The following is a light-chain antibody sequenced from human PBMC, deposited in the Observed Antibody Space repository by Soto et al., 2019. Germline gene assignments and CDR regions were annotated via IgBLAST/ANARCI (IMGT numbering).Light chain of an antibody. CDR1: STNVGTYNL. V-gene: IGLV2-23*01. Sequence: QSALTQPASVSGSPGQSITISCTGTSTNVGTYNLVSWYQQHPGKAPKLIIYEGLKRPSGISNRFSGSKSGNTASLTISGLQTEDESDYYCCSYAGNSSFVFGPGAKLTVL. CDR3: CSYAGNSSFV. J-gene: IGLJ1*01. CDR2: EGL.